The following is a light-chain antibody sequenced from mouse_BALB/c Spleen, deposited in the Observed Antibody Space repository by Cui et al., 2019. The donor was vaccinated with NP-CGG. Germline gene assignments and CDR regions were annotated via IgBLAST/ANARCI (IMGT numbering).Light chain of an antibody. J-gene: IGLJ1*01. Sequence: QAVVTQESALTTSPGETVTLTCRSSTGAVTTNNYANWVQEKPDHLFTGLIGGTNNRVPGVPARFSGSLIGDKAALTITGAQTEDEAIYFCALWYSNHWVFGGGTKLTVI. CDR2: GTN. CDR1: TGAVTTNNY. CDR3: ALWYSNHWV. V-gene: IGLV1*01.